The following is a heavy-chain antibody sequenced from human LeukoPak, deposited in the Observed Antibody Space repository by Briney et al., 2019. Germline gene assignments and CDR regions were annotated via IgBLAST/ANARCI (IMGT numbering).Heavy chain of an antibody. CDR3: ARGRRFYYYYYMDV. CDR2: INHSEST. D-gene: IGHD1-1*01. J-gene: IGHJ6*03. Sequence: SETLSLTCAGYGGSFSGYYWSWLRQPPGKGLEWIGEINHSESTNYNPSLKSRVTISVDTSKNQFSLQLSSVTAAYTAVYYCARGRRFYYYYYMDVWGKGTTVTVSS. V-gene: IGHV4-34*01. CDR1: GGSFSGYY.